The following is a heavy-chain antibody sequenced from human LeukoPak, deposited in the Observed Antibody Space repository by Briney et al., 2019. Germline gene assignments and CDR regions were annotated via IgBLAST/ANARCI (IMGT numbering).Heavy chain of an antibody. Sequence: VASVKVSCKASGYTFSSYGISWVRQAPGQGLEWMGWISAYNGNTNYAQKLQGRVTMTTDTSTSSAYMELRSLRSDDTAVYYCARDPGEQPNWFDPWGQGTLVTVSS. CDR2: ISAYNGNT. J-gene: IGHJ5*02. CDR3: ARDPGEQPNWFDP. CDR1: GYTFSSYG. D-gene: IGHD7-27*01. V-gene: IGHV1-18*04.